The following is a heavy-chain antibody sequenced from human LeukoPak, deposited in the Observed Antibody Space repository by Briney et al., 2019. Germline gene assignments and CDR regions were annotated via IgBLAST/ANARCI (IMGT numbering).Heavy chain of an antibody. D-gene: IGHD3-16*01. CDR1: GFTFSSYG. CDR2: ISYDGSNK. V-gene: IGHV3-30*18. CDR3: ANGGSSDYFGY. Sequence: GGSLRLSCAASGFTFSSYGMHWVRQAPGKGLEWVAVISYDGSNKYYADSVKGRFTISRDNSKNTLYLQMNSLRAEDTAVYYCANGGSSDYFGYWGQGTLVTVSS. J-gene: IGHJ4*02.